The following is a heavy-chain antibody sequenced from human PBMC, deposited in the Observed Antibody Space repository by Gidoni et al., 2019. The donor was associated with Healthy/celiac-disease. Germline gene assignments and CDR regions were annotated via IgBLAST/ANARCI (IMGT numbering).Heavy chain of an antibody. Sequence: QVQLVQSGAEVKKPGSSVKVTCKASGGTFSSYAISWVRQAPGQGLEWMGGIIPIFGTANYAQKFQGRVTITADESTSTAYMELSSLRSEDTAVYYCARGNNWNKGWAVYDYGMDVWGQGTTVTVSS. CDR1: GGTFSSYA. J-gene: IGHJ6*02. CDR2: IIPIFGTA. CDR3: ARGNNWNKGWAVYDYGMDV. V-gene: IGHV1-69*01. D-gene: IGHD1-20*01.